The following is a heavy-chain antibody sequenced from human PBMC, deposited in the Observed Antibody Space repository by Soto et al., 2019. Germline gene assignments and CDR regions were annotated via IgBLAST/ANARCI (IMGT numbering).Heavy chain of an antibody. V-gene: IGHV6-1*01. Sequence: SQTLSLTCAISGDSVSRDGSAWNWIRQSPSRGLEWLGRTFYTSKWKNDYAVSVKSRFTVNADTSKNQFSLHLNSLSPEYTAVYYCARGRQYYFGMDVWGQGTAVTVSS. J-gene: IGHJ6*02. CDR1: GDSVSRDGSA. CDR3: ARGRQYYFGMDV. CDR2: TFYTSKWKN.